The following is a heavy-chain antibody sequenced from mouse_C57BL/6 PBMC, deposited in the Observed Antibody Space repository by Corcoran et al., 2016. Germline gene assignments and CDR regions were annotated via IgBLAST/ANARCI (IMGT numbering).Heavy chain of an antibody. CDR2: INTYSGVP. J-gene: IGHJ1*03. CDR3: ARNYGSSYWYFDV. CDR1: GYTFTTYG. Sequence: QIQLVQSGPELKKPGETVKISCKASGYTFTTYGMSWVKQAPGKGLKWMGWINTYSGVPTYADDFKGRFVFSLETSASTAYLQINNLKNEDTATYFCARNYGSSYWYFDVWGTGTTVTVSS. V-gene: IGHV9-3*01. D-gene: IGHD1-1*01.